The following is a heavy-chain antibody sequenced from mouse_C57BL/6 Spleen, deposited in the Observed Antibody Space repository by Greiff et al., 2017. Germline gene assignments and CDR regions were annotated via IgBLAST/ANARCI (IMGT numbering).Heavy chain of an antibody. Sequence: EVKVVESEGGLVQPGSSMKLSCTASGFTFSDYYMAWVRQVPEKGLEWVANINYDGSSTYYLDSLKSRFIISRDNAKNILYLQMSSLKAEDTATYYCARVLLNDMDYWGQGTSVTVSS. V-gene: IGHV5-16*01. J-gene: IGHJ4*01. CDR1: GFTFSDYY. CDR2: INYDGSST. CDR3: ARVLLNDMDY.